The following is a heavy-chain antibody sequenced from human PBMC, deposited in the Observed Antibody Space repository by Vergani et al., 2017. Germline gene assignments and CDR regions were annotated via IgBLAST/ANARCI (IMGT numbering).Heavy chain of an antibody. J-gene: IGHJ6*02. CDR3: AGLNSSSWYYYYYGMDV. CDR1: GGSISSGDYY. CDR2: IYYSGST. Sequence: QVQLQESGPGLVKPSQTLSLTCTVSGGSISSGDYYWSWIRQPPGKGLEWIGYIYYSGSTYYNPSLKSRVTISVDTSKNQFSLKLSSVTAADTAVYYCAGLNSSSWYYYYYGMDVWGQGTTVTVSS. D-gene: IGHD6-13*01. V-gene: IGHV4-30-4*08.